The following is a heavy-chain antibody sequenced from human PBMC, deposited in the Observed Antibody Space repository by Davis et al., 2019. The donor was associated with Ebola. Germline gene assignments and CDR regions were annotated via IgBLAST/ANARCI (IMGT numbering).Heavy chain of an antibody. CDR1: GYTFTSYY. J-gene: IGHJ4*02. V-gene: IGHV1-18*04. Sequence: ASVKVSCKASGYTFTSYYMHWVRQAPGQGLEWMGWINPHNGNTNYAQNVQGRVIMTSDTATTTAYTEGGSLRSDDTAVDYCAKTQFPTTSDHWGQGTLVTVSS. CDR2: INPHNGNT. D-gene: IGHD1-1*01. CDR3: AKTQFPTTSDH.